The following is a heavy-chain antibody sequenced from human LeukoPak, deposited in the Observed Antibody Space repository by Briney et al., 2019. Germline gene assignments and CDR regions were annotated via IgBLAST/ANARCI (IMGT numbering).Heavy chain of an antibody. Sequence: SETLSLTCTVSGGSISSYYWSWIRQPPGKGLEWIGYIYTSGSTNYNPSLKSRVTISVDPSQNQFSLKLSSVPAADTAVYYCARTGYSGSYYGWFDPWGQGTLVTVSS. V-gene: IGHV4-4*09. CDR3: ARTGYSGSYYGWFDP. D-gene: IGHD1-26*01. CDR2: IYTSGST. J-gene: IGHJ5*02. CDR1: GGSISSYY.